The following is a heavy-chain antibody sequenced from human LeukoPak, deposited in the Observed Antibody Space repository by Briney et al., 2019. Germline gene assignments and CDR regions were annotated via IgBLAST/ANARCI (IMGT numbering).Heavy chain of an antibody. CDR1: GYTLTELS. D-gene: IGHD6-6*01. CDR3: ATGGSIAVFDY. CDR2: FDPEDGET. Sequence: EASVKVSCKVSGYTLTELSMHWVRQAPGKGLEWMGGFDPEDGETIRVTMTEDTSTDTAYMELSSLRSEDTAVYYCATGGSIAVFDYWGQGTLVTVSS. V-gene: IGHV1-24*01. J-gene: IGHJ4*02.